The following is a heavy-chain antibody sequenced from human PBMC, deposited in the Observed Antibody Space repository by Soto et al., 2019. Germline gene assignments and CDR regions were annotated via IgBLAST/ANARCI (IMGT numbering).Heavy chain of an antibody. V-gene: IGHV3-30-3*01. Sequence: QVQLVESGGGVVQPGRSLRLSCAASGFTFSSCAMHWVRQAPGKGLEWVALISYDGSNKYYADSVKGRFTISSDNSKSTLYLQMNSLRAEDTAVYYCARDKRDLRFLEWSYYFDYWGQGTLVTVSS. CDR3: ARDKRDLRFLEWSYYFDY. D-gene: IGHD3-3*01. CDR1: GFTFSSCA. J-gene: IGHJ4*02. CDR2: ISYDGSNK.